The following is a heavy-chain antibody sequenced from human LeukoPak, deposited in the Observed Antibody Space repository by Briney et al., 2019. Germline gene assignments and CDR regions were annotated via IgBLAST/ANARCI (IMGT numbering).Heavy chain of an antibody. J-gene: IGHJ4*02. D-gene: IGHD1-26*01. CDR3: ARGVGATHFDY. CDR1: GFTFSSSW. CDR2: IKQDGTEK. V-gene: IGHV3-7*04. Sequence: PGGSLRLSCAASGFTFSSSWMSWVRQAPGKGLEWVAIIKQDGTEKYYVDSVKGRFTISRDNAKNSLYLQMNSLRAEDTAVYYCARGVGATHFDYWGQGTLVTVSS.